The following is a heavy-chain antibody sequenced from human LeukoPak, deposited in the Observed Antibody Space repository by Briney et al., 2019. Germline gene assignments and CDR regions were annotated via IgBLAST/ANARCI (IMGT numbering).Heavy chain of an antibody. J-gene: IGHJ4*02. Sequence: SETLSLTCTVSGGSISSSSYYWGWIRQPPGKGLEWIGSIYYSGSTYYNPSLKSRVTISVDTSKNQFSLKLSSVTAADTAVYYCATILAHYDILTGPLPDYWGQGTLVTVSS. CDR1: GGSISSSSYY. D-gene: IGHD3-9*01. CDR2: IYYSGST. CDR3: ATILAHYDILTGPLPDY. V-gene: IGHV4-39*07.